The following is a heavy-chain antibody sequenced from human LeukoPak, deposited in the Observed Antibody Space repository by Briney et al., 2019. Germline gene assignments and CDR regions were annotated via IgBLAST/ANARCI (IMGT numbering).Heavy chain of an antibody. D-gene: IGHD1-1*01. CDR2: LFAGEFDT. V-gene: IGHV5-51*01. J-gene: IGHJ5*02. CDR1: GYSFISYW. Sequence: GESLKISCKGSGYSFISYWIGWVPQMPGKGLEWMGVLFAGEFDTRYSPSFQGQATISSDKYIITANLQWSSLKASDTAMYYCARQPREVLFDPWGQGTLVTVSS. CDR3: ARQPREVLFDP.